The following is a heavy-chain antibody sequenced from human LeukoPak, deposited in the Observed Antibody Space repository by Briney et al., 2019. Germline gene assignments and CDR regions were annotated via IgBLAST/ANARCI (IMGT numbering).Heavy chain of an antibody. V-gene: IGHV3-7*01. CDR3: AREGQFRAPTDY. J-gene: IGHJ4*02. D-gene: IGHD3-10*01. Sequence: PGGSLRLSCAASGFTFSRHWMSWVRQAPGKGLEWVANIKEDGSEKDYVDSVKGRFTISRDNAKNSLYLQMNSLRAEDTAVYYCAREGQFRAPTDYWGQGTLVTVSS. CDR2: IKEDGSEK. CDR1: GFTFSRHW.